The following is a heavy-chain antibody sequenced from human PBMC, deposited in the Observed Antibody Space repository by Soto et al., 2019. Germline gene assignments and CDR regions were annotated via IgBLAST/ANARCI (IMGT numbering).Heavy chain of an antibody. CDR2: ISSNGRST. CDR3: ARDRCTNGVCYAPSDY. J-gene: IGHJ4*02. D-gene: IGHD2-8*01. Sequence: GSLRLSCATSGFTVSTYGMHWVRQAPGKGLEYVSAISSNGRSTYYANSVKGRFTISRDNSKNTLYLQMDSLRAEDMAVYYCARDRCTNGVCYAPSDYWGQGTPVTVSS. CDR1: GFTVSTYG. V-gene: IGHV3-64*01.